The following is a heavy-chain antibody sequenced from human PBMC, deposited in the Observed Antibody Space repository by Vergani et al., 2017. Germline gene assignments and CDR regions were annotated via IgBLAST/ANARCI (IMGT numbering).Heavy chain of an antibody. D-gene: IGHD3-22*01. CDR1: GYSFTNYW. V-gene: IGHV5-51*01. Sequence: EVQLVLSGAEVKKPGESLKLSCQISGYSFTNYWIGCVRQMPGKGLEWMGIIHPADSETRYSPSFQGKVTISVDKSISTAYLERSSVKASDSARYYCARRYGRDSSGSKYFDYWGQGTLVTVSS. J-gene: IGHJ4*02. CDR3: ARRYGRDSSGSKYFDY. CDR2: IHPADSET.